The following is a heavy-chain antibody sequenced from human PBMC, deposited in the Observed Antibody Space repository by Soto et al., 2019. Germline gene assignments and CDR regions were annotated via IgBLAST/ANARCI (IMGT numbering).Heavy chain of an antibody. Sequence: SETLSLTCTVPGGSISSSSYYWGWIRHPPGKGLEWIGSIYYSGSTYYNPSLKSRVTISVDTSKNQFSLKLSSVTAADTAVYYCARRLYYDSSGFEGGGMDVWGQGTTVT. V-gene: IGHV4-39*01. D-gene: IGHD3-22*01. CDR1: GGSISSSSYY. CDR3: ARRLYYDSSGFEGGGMDV. CDR2: IYYSGST. J-gene: IGHJ6*02.